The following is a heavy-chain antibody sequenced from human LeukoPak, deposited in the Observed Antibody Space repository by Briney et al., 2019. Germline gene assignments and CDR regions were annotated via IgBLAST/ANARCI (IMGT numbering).Heavy chain of an antibody. D-gene: IGHD3-3*01. V-gene: IGHV3-30*02. Sequence: GGSLRLSRAASGYTFSSYGMHWVRQAPGKGLEWVAFIRYDGSNKYYADSVKGRFTISRDNSKNTLYLQMNSLRAEDTAVYCCAKDLLRFLEWLAYFDYWGQGTLVTVSS. CDR3: AKDLLRFLEWLAYFDY. CDR2: IRYDGSNK. J-gene: IGHJ4*02. CDR1: GYTFSSYG.